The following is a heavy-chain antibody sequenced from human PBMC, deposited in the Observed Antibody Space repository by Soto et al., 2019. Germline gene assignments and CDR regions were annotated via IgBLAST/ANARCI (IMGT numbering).Heavy chain of an antibody. J-gene: IGHJ4*02. CDR2: ISPKSTYR. CDR3: VRGGGGGLFEH. V-gene: IGHV3-11*06. D-gene: IGHD2-21*01. Sequence: PGGSLRLSCAASGFTFSSYYMSWIRQAPGKGLEWLSHISPKSTYRNYADSVKGRFTISRDNTKSSLFLQMNSLGVEDTAVYYCVRGGGGGLFEHWGQGVLVTVSS. CDR1: GFTFSSYY.